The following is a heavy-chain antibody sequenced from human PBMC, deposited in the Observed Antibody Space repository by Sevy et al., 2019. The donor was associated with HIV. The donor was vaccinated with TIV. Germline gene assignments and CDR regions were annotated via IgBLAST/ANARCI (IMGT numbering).Heavy chain of an antibody. Sequence: GGSLRLSCAASGFTVSSNYMSWVHQAPGKGLEWVSVIYSGGSTYYADSVKGRFTISRDNSKNTLYLQMNSLRAEDKAVYYCARAYGDYVVYWGQGTLVTVSS. CDR3: ARAYGDYVVY. V-gene: IGHV3-53*01. J-gene: IGHJ4*02. D-gene: IGHD4-17*01. CDR1: GFTVSSNY. CDR2: IYSGGST.